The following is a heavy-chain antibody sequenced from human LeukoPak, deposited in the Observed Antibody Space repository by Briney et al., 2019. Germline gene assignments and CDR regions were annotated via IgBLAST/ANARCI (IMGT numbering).Heavy chain of an antibody. D-gene: IGHD5-12*01. CDR1: GGSISSGGYY. CDR2: IYHSGST. CDR3: ARDGYRVTGYYYYLDV. V-gene: IGHV4-30-2*01. J-gene: IGHJ6*03. Sequence: SQTLSLTCTVSGGSISSGGYYWSWIRQPPGKGREWIGYIYHSGSTYYNPSLKSRVTISVDRSKNQFSLKLSSVTAADTAVYYCARDGYRVTGYYYYLDVWGKGTTVTVSS.